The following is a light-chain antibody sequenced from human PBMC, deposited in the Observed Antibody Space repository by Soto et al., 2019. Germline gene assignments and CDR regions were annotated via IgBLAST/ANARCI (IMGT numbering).Light chain of an antibody. CDR2: EVS. V-gene: IGLV2-14*01. J-gene: IGLJ1*01. Sequence: QSALAQPSSVSGSPGQSITMSPTATSTDVGGYNDVSWYQHHPGKGTKLILYEVSYRPSGVSDRFSGSKSGNKASLIISILEAEDESDYYCGSYTSTDTPFVFGTGTKVTVL. CDR3: GSYTSTDTPFV. CDR1: STDVGGYND.